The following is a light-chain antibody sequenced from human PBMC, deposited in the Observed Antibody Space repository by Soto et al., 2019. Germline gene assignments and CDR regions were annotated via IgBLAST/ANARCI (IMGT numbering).Light chain of an antibody. CDR3: QQYGSSPPEIT. J-gene: IGKJ5*01. Sequence: EIVLTQSPGTLSLSPGERATLSCRASQSVSSSYLAWYQQQPGQAPRLLIYGASSRATGIPDRFSGSGSGIDFTLTISRLEPEDFALYYCQQYGSSPPEITFGQGTRLEIQ. V-gene: IGKV3-20*01. CDR1: QSVSSSY. CDR2: GAS.